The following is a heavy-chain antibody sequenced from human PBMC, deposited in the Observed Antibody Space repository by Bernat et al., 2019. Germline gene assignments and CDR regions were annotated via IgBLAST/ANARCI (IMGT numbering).Heavy chain of an antibody. Sequence: QVQLRQWGAGLLKPSETLSRTCAVYGGTFSGYSWTWIRQTPGKGLEWIGEIDHTGGATYNPSLKNRAVISVDTSKNQFSLNLKSATAADSAVYFCARGRRILACRSSSCALEHWGQGSLVTVS. CDR2: IDHTGGA. J-gene: IGHJ5*02. V-gene: IGHV4-34*01. CDR1: GGTFSGYS. CDR3: ARGRRILACRSSSCALEH. D-gene: IGHD6-13*01.